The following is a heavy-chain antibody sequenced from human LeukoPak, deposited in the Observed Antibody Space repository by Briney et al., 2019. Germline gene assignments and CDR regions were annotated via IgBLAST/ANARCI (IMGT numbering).Heavy chain of an antibody. CDR1: GGSISSSSYY. V-gene: IGHV4-39*07. D-gene: IGHD3-22*01. J-gene: IGHJ5*02. Sequence: SETLSLTCTVSGGSISSSSYYWGWIRQPPGKGLEWIGSIYYSGSTYYNPSLKSRVTISVDTSKNQFSLKLSSVTAADTAVYYCARDVDSSGYYYAWGQGALVTVSS. CDR2: IYYSGST. CDR3: ARDVDSSGYYYA.